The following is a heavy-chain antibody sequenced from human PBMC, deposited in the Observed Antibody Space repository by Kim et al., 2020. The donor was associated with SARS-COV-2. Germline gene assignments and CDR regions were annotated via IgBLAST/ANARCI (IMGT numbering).Heavy chain of an antibody. J-gene: IGHJ4*02. CDR3: AKGTDYDFWSGEDY. CDR2: ISGSGGST. Sequence: GGSLRLSCAASGFTFSSYAMSWVRQAPGKGLEWVSAISGSGGSTYYADSVKGRFTISRDNSKNTLYLQMNSLRAEDTAVYYCAKGTDYDFWSGEDYWGQGTLVTVSS. D-gene: IGHD3-3*01. V-gene: IGHV3-23*01. CDR1: GFTFSSYA.